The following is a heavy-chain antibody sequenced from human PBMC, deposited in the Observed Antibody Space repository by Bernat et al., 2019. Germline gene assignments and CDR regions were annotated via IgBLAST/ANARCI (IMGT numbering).Heavy chain of an antibody. Sequence: QVQLVESGGGVVQPGRSLRLSCAASGFTFSSYGMHWVRQAPGKGLEWVAVISYDGSNKYYADSVKGRFTISRDNSKNTLYLQMNSLRAEDTAVYYCAKGVGATGDWGQGTLVTVSS. CDR1: GFTFSSYG. CDR2: ISYDGSNK. J-gene: IGHJ4*02. D-gene: IGHD1-26*01. CDR3: AKGVGATGD. V-gene: IGHV3-30*18.